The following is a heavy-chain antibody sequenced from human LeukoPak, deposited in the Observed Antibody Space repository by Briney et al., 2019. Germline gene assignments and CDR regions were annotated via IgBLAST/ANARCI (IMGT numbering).Heavy chain of an antibody. CDR2: IIPIFGTA. CDR1: GGTFSSYA. V-gene: IGHV1-69*05. D-gene: IGHD3-22*01. Sequence: SVKVSCKASGGTFSSYAISWVRQAPGQGLEWMGRIIPIFGTANYARKFQGRVTITTDESTSTAYMELSSLRSEDTAVYYCARVLSDSSGYHTAYYFDYWGQGTLVTVSS. CDR3: ARVLSDSSGYHTAYYFDY. J-gene: IGHJ4*02.